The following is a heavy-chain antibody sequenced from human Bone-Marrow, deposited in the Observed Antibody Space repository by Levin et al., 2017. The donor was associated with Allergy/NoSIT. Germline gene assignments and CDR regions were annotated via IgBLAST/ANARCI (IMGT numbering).Heavy chain of an antibody. J-gene: IGHJ3*01. D-gene: IGHD2-15*01. Sequence: GASVKVSCAASGFSLSTSWMSWVRQAPGKGLEWMAKINQDGSEEYYVDSVKGRFTISKDNAKNSLSLQMNNLRVGDTAVYYCARDGCSGVGCQGREASSLWGQGTMVTVSS. CDR2: INQDGSEE. CDR3: ARDGCSGVGCQGREASSL. V-gene: IGHV3-7*01. CDR1: GFSLSTSW.